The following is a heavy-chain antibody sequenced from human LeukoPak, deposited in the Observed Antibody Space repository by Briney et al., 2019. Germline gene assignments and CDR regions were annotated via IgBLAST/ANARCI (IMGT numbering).Heavy chain of an antibody. CDR1: EFTFSNFG. D-gene: IGHD6-13*01. CDR3: AKGSYSSSSIIDF. J-gene: IGHJ4*02. Sequence: GGSLRLSCAAIEFTFSNFGMNWVRQAPGKGLEWVALIYYDGSNKYYADSVKGRFTISRDNSKNTLYLQMNSLRAEDTAVYYCAKGSYSSSSIIDFWGQGTLVTVSS. V-gene: IGHV3-33*06. CDR2: IYYDGSNK.